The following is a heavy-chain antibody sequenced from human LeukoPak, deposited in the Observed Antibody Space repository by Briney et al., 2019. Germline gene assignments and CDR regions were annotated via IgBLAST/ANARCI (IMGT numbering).Heavy chain of an antibody. Sequence: EASVKVSCKASGYTFTSYGISWVRQAPGQGLEWMGWISAYNGNTNYAQKLQGRVTMTTDKSTSTAYMELSSLRSEDTAVYYCGRGARPPHYYYYMDVWGKGTTVTVSS. CDR3: GRGARPPHYYYYMDV. D-gene: IGHD5-12*01. CDR1: GYTFTSYG. J-gene: IGHJ6*03. V-gene: IGHV1-18*01. CDR2: ISAYNGNT.